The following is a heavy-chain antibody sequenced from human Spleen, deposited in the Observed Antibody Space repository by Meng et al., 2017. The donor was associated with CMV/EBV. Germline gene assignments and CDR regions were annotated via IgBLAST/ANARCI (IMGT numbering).Heavy chain of an antibody. CDR2: IFPDDSDT. CDR1: GYTFTSHW. Sequence: GESLKISCKVSGYTFTSHWIGWVRQMPGKGLEWMGIIFPDDSDTRYSPSFQGQVTISADKSITTAYLQWSSLKASDSAMYYCARHIRYNWNDAWFDPWGQGTLVTVSS. J-gene: IGHJ5*02. D-gene: IGHD1-1*01. CDR3: ARHIRYNWNDAWFDP. V-gene: IGHV5-51*01.